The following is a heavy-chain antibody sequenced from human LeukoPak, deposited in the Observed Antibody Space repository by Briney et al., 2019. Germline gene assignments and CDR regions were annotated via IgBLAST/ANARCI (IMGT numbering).Heavy chain of an antibody. J-gene: IGHJ4*02. Sequence: GGSLRLSCVASGFTFSNYAMSWVRQAPEKGLDWVSVISGSAHKIRYADSVKGRFTISRDFSKNTVFLHMNSLRAEDTAMYYCARGDDSSYYDYFDYWGQGALVTVSS. V-gene: IGHV3-23*01. D-gene: IGHD3-22*01. CDR2: ISGSAHKI. CDR1: GFTFSNYA. CDR3: ARGDDSSYYDYFDY.